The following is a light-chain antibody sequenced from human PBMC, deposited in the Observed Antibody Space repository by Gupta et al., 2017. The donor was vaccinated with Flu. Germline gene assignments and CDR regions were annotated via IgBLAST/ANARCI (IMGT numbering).Light chain of an antibody. CDR1: HDINNY. CDR3: QRYSYFPYA. J-gene: IGKJ4*01. CDR2: GTS. V-gene: IGKV1-33*01. Sequence: DIQMTQSPSSLSASVGDRVTITCQASHDINNYLNWFRQKPGNAPELLIYGTSYLETGVPSRFSGSGSGTDFTFTISSLQTEDVATYFCQRYSYFPYAFGGGTKVEIK.